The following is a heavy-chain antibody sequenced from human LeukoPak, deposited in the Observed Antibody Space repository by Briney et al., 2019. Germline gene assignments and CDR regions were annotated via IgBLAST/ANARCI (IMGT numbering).Heavy chain of an antibody. Sequence: PGGSLRLSCAASGFTFSSYWMNWVRQAPGKGLEWVANIKQDGSEKYYVDSVKGRFTISRDNAKNSLYLQMNSLRAEDTAVYYCARTQDELLFYYFDYWGQGTLVTVSS. J-gene: IGHJ4*02. CDR2: IKQDGSEK. CDR1: GFTFSSYW. V-gene: IGHV3-7*01. CDR3: ARTQDELLFYYFDY. D-gene: IGHD2-2*01.